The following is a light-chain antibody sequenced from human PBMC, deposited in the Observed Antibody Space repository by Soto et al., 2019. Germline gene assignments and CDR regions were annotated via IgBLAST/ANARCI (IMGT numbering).Light chain of an antibody. CDR2: DVS. CDR3: SSSTSRSTYV. CDR1: SSDVGGYNY. V-gene: IGLV2-14*03. J-gene: IGLJ1*01. Sequence: QSVLTQPASASGSPGQSITISCTGTSSDVGGYNYVSWYQQHPGKAPKLMIYDVSNRPSGVSNRFSGSKSGNTAPLTISGLQAEDEADYYCSSSTSRSTYVFGSGTKVTVL.